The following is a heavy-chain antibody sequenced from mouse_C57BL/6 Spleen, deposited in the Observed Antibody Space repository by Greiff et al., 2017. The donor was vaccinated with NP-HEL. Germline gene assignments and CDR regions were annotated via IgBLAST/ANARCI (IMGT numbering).Heavy chain of an antibody. D-gene: IGHD2-2*01. J-gene: IGHJ2*01. CDR3: ARKGTYGYDRGFDY. V-gene: IGHV5-17*01. CDR2: ISSGSSTI. CDR1: GFTFSDYG. Sequence: EVMLVESGGGLVKPGGSLKLSCAASGFTFSDYGMHWVRQAPEKGLEWVAYISSGSSTIYYADTVKGRFTFSTDNAYNTPFLQMASLRSEDTAMDYCARKGTYGYDRGFDYWGKGTTLTVSS.